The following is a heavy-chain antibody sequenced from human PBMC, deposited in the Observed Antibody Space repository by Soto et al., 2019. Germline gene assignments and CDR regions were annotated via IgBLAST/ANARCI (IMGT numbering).Heavy chain of an antibody. D-gene: IGHD4-4*01. CDR3: ARAKTTVTSFDP. Sequence: QVQLQESGPGLVKPSQTLSPTCTVSGFSISSGGYYWSWIRQYPGKGLEWIGNIYYSGTTYYNPSLKSRLTISVDTSDNQFSLRLSSLTAADTAVYFCARAKTTVTSFDPWGQGTLVTVSS. CDR2: IYYSGTT. CDR1: GFSISSGGYY. J-gene: IGHJ5*02. V-gene: IGHV4-31*03.